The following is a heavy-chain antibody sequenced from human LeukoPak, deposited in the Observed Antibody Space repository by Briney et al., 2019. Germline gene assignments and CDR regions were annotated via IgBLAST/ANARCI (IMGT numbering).Heavy chain of an antibody. V-gene: IGHV5-51*01. CDR2: TSRGDSQG. J-gene: IGHJ4*01. CDR1: GFPFNDYW. D-gene: IGHD3-10*01. Sequence: GESLKISCQASGFPFNDYWIAWVRQVPGKGLEWLGFTSRGDSQGKYSPSFQGQVTISADKSINTAYLHWTSLKASDTGIYYCARVAVIGVIDYWGQGSLVTVSS. CDR3: ARVAVIGVIDY.